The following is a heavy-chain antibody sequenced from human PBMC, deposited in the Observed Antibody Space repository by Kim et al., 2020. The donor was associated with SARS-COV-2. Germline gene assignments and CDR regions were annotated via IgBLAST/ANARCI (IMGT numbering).Heavy chain of an antibody. V-gene: IGHV1-2*05. CDR3: ARGGANWNSHRGNDAFDI. D-gene: IGHD1-7*01. Sequence: ASVKVSCKASGYTFTGYYMHWVRQAPGQGLEWMGRINPNSGGTNYAQKFQGRVTMTRDTSISTAYMELSRLRSDDTVVYYWARGGANWNSHRGNDAFDIWGQGTMVTVSS. CDR2: INPNSGGT. J-gene: IGHJ3*02. CDR1: GYTFTGYY.